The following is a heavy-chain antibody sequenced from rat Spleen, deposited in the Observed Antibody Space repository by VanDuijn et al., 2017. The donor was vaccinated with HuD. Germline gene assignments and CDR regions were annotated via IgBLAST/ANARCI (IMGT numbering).Heavy chain of an antibody. V-gene: IGHV5-25*01. Sequence: EVRLVESGGGLEQPGRSMRLSCSALGFAFSHFVMAWVRQTPTKGLEWVASISPGGGNTYYRDSVKGRFTISRDNAKSTLYLKMDSLRSEDTATYYCARQGNWARWFPYWGQGTLVTVSS. CDR3: ARQGNWARWFPY. D-gene: IGHD4-6*01. CDR1: GFAFSHFV. J-gene: IGHJ3*01. CDR2: ISPGGGNT.